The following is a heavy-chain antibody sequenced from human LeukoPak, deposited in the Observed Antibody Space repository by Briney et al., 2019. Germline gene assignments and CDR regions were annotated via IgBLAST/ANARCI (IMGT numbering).Heavy chain of an antibody. CDR2: IIPIFGTA. J-gene: IGHJ4*02. CDR1: GGTFSSYA. Sequence: SVKVSCKASGGTFSSYAISWVRQAPGQGLEWMGGIIPIFGTANYAQKFQGRVTITTDESTSTAYMELSSLRSEDTAVYYCVGYCSSTSCYNVYWGQRTLVTLSS. D-gene: IGHD2-2*02. V-gene: IGHV1-69*05. CDR3: VGYCSSTSCYNVY.